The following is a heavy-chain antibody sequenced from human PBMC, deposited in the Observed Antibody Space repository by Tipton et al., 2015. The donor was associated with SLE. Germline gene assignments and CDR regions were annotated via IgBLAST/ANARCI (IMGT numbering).Heavy chain of an antibody. J-gene: IGHJ4*02. CDR3: ARGRY. Sequence: LRLSCAVYGGSFSSYYWSWIRQPPGKGLEWIGEINHSGSTNYNPSLKSRVTISVDTSKNQFSLKLSSVTAADTAVYYCARGRYWGQGTLVTVSS. V-gene: IGHV4-34*01. CDR2: INHSGST. CDR1: GGSFSSYY.